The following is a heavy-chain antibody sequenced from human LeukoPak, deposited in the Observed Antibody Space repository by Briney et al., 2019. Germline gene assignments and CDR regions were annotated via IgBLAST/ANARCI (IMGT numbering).Heavy chain of an antibody. V-gene: IGHV3-33*07. Sequence: GGSLRLSCAASGFNFRSNGMYWVRQAPGKGLEWVAVIWYDGSSKYYGDSVKGRFTVSRDNSKNTLYLQMNSLRAEDTAVYYCARGGTSAAGIDYWGQGTLVTVSS. D-gene: IGHD6-13*01. CDR3: ARGGTSAAGIDY. CDR1: GFNFRSNG. J-gene: IGHJ4*02. CDR2: IWYDGSSK.